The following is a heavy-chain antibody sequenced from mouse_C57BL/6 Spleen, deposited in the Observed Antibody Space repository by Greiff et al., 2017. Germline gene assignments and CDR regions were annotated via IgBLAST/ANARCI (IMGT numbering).Heavy chain of an antibody. Sequence: VQLQQPGAELVKPGASVKLSCKASGYTFTSYWMHWVKQRPGQGLEWIGMIHPNSGSTNYNEKFKSKATLTVDKSSSTAYMQLSSLTSEDSAVYYCARRVPNGYFYAMDYWGQGTSVTVSS. V-gene: IGHV1-64*01. CDR2: IHPNSGST. J-gene: IGHJ4*01. D-gene: IGHD2-3*01. CDR3: ARRVPNGYFYAMDY. CDR1: GYTFTSYW.